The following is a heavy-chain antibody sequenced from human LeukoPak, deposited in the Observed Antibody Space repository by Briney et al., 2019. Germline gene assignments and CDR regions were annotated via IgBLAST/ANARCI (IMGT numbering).Heavy chain of an antibody. Sequence: GGSLRLSCAASGFTFSSYWMSWVRQAPGKGLEWVANIKQDGSEKYYVDSVKGRFTISRDNAKNSLYLQMNSLRAEDTAVYYCARSPHILTGENFDYWGQGTLLTVSS. CDR2: IKQDGSEK. J-gene: IGHJ4*02. V-gene: IGHV3-7*01. D-gene: IGHD3-9*01. CDR3: ARSPHILTGENFDY. CDR1: GFTFSSYW.